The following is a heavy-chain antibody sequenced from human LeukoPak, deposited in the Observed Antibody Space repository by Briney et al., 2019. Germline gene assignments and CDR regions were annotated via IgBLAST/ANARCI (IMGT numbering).Heavy chain of an antibody. Sequence: GGSLRLSCVGSGFTFSNAWVSRVRLTPEKGLEWLGRVKSETDGGTIDHAAPVKGRFNISRDDSSNTVFLQMSNLKIDDTAVYYCTVDRLFFQFWGQGSLVTVSS. J-gene: IGHJ4*02. CDR2: VKSETDGGTI. V-gene: IGHV3-15*01. CDR3: TVDRLFFQF. CDR1: GFTFSNAW. D-gene: IGHD3-3*01.